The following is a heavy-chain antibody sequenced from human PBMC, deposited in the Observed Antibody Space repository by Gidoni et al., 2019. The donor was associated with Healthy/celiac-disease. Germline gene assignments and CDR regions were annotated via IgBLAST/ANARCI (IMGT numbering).Heavy chain of an antibody. CDR2: INHSGST. CDR3: ARGEYYDFWSGYYRNDAFDI. V-gene: IGHV4-34*01. Sequence: VQLQQWGAGLLKPSETLSLTCAVHGGSFSADYWSWIRQPPGKGLGWIGEINHSGSTNYNPSHKSRVTISVDTSKSQFSLKLSSVTAADTAVYYCARGEYYDFWSGYYRNDAFDIWGQGTMVTVSS. CDR1: GGSFSADY. J-gene: IGHJ3*02. D-gene: IGHD3-3*01.